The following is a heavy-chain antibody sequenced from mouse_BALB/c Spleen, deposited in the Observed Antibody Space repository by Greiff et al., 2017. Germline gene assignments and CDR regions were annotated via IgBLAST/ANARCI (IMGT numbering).Heavy chain of an antibody. J-gene: IGHJ3*01. CDR2: ISSGGST. Sequence: EVKVEESGGGLVKPGGSLKLSCEASGFTFSSYAMSWVRQTPEKRLEWVASISSGGSTYYSDSVKGRFTISRDNARNILYMQMSSLRSEDTAMYYCARGGCFAYWGQGTLVTVSA. CDR3: ARGGCFAY. V-gene: IGHV5-6-5*01. CDR1: GFTFSSYA.